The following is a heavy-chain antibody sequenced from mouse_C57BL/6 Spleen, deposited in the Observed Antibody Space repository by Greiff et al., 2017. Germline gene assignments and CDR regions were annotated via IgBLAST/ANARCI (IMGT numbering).Heavy chain of an antibody. J-gene: IGHJ3*01. CDR3: ARSFDYGPLLD. D-gene: IGHD2-4*01. CDR1: GYTFTSYW. V-gene: IGHV1-55*01. CDR2: IYPGSGST. Sequence: QVQLQQSGAELVKPGASVKMSCKASGYTFTSYWITWVKQRPGQGLEWIGDIYPGSGSTNYNEKFKRKATLPVDTSSSTAYMQLSSLTSEDSAVYYCARSFDYGPLLDWGQGTLVTVSA.